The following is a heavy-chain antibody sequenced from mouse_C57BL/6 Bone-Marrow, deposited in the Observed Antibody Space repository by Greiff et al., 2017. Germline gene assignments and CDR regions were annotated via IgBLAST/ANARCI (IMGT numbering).Heavy chain of an antibody. J-gene: IGHJ4*01. CDR1: GYTFTDYE. D-gene: IGHD2-9*01. V-gene: IGHV1-15*01. Sequence: QVQLKQSGAELVRPGASVTLSCKASGYTFTDYEMHWVKQTPVQGLEWIGAIDPETGGTAYNQKFKGKAILTADKSSSTAYMELRSLTSEDAAVYYCTRPTMVTTEGNYSAMDYWGQGTSVTVSS. CDR2: IDPETGGT. CDR3: TRPTMVTTEGNYSAMDY.